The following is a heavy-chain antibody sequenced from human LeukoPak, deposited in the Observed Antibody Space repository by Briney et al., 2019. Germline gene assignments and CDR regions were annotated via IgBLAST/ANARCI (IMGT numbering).Heavy chain of an antibody. CDR1: GYTVTNYG. D-gene: IGHD6-6*01. CDR2: IGAYNGNT. V-gene: IGHV1-18*01. CDR3: ARDRRSSSSNSILFDY. Sequence: ASVEVSCKASGYTVTNYGVSWVRQAPGQGLEWMGWIGAYNGNTNYAQKLQGRVTMTTDTSTSTAYMELRSLRSDDTAVYYCARDRRSSSSNSILFDYWGQGTVVTVSS. J-gene: IGHJ4*02.